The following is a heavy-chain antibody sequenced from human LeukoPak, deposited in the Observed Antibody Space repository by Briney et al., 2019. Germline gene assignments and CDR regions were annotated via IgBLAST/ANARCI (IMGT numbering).Heavy chain of an antibody. V-gene: IGHV3-23*01. CDR3: AVRRDGFLRDY. D-gene: IGHD5-24*01. J-gene: IGHJ4*02. CDR1: GFTFSSYA. Sequence: GGSLRLSCAASGFTFSSYAMSWVRQAPGKGLEWVSAISGSGGSTYYADSVKGRFTISRDNAKNSLYLQMNSLRAEDTAVYYCAVRRDGFLRDYWGQGTLVTVSS. CDR2: ISGSGGST.